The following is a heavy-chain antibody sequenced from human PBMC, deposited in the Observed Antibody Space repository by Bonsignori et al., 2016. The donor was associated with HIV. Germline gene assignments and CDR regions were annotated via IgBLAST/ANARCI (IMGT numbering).Heavy chain of an antibody. CDR3: ARDRLANWGNFDY. D-gene: IGHD7-27*01. V-gene: IGHV1-18*01. J-gene: IGHJ4*02. Sequence: WVRQAPGQGLEWMGWISAYNGNTNYAQKLQGRVTMTTDTSTSTAYMELRSLRSDDTAVYYCARDRLANWGNFDYWGQGTLVTVSS. CDR2: ISAYNGNT.